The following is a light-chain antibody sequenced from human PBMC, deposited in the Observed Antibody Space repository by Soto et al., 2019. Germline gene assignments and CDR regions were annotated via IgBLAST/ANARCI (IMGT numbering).Light chain of an antibody. CDR3: QQYSMWLWT. CDR2: DAS. CDR1: QSLSGK. Sequence: EIVMTQSPATLSVSPVERATLSCRASQSLSGKLAWFQQRPGQAPRLLIYDASTRATGIPARFSGSGSGTEFTLTISSLQSEDFAVYYCQQYSMWLWTFGQGTKVDIK. V-gene: IGKV3-15*01. J-gene: IGKJ1*01.